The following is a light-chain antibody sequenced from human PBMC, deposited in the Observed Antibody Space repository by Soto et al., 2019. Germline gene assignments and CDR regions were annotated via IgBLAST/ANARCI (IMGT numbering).Light chain of an antibody. Sequence: EVVLTLSPGTLSLSPGERATLSCRASQSVSTSFLAWYQQKPGQAPRLLIYDASQRATGIAARFSGSGSGTDFTLTISSLEPEDFALYYCQHRSNWPAFGGGTKV. CDR2: DAS. CDR1: QSVSTSF. V-gene: IGKV3D-20*02. J-gene: IGKJ4*01. CDR3: QHRSNWPA.